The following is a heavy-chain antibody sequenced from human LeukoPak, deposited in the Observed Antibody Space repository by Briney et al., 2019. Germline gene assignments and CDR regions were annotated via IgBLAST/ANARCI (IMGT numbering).Heavy chain of an antibody. Sequence: ASVKVSCKASGYTFISYNINWVRQATGQGLEWMGWLNPRSGNAVYLQKFQGRLTTTRDTSTDTVYMDLSSLTAEDTAVYYCARGIPLGYCTYGVCYPPYYFDFWGQGTLVTASS. J-gene: IGHJ4*02. CDR3: ARGIPLGYCTYGVCYPPYYFDF. CDR1: GYTFISYN. CDR2: LNPRSGNA. D-gene: IGHD2-8*01. V-gene: IGHV1-8*03.